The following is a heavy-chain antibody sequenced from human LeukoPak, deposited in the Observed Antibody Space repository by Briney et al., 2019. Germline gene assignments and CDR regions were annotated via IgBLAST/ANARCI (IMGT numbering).Heavy chain of an antibody. D-gene: IGHD6-19*01. CDR3: ARSGYSSGYFNWFDP. Sequence: PSETLSLTCTVSGGSISSYHWSWIRQPAGKGLEWIGHININEGPKYNPSLRSRVTMSADTSRNQFSLRLSSVTAADTAVYYCARSGYSSGYFNWFDPWGQGTLVTVSS. V-gene: IGHV4-4*07. J-gene: IGHJ5*02. CDR2: ININEGP. CDR1: GGSISSYH.